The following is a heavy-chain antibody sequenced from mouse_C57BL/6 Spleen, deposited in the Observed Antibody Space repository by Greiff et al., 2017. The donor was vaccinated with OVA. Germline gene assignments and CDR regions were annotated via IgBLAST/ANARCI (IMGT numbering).Heavy chain of an antibody. CDR2: IYPGSGST. J-gene: IGHJ4*01. D-gene: IGHD1-1*02. CDR1: GYTFTSYW. V-gene: IGHV1-55*01. CDR3: ATDYFDYAMDY. Sequence: QVQLQQSGAELVKPGASVKMSCKASGYTFTSYWITWVKQRPGQGLEWIGDIYPGSGSTNYNEKFKSKATLTVDTSSSTAYMQLSSLTSEDSAVYYCATDYFDYAMDYWGQGTSVTVSS.